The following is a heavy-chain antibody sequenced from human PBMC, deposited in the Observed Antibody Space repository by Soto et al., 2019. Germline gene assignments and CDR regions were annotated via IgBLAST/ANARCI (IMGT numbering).Heavy chain of an antibody. D-gene: IGHD1-26*01. CDR3: AKDQGSGSSALDY. J-gene: IGHJ4*02. CDR1: GFTFSSYG. CDR2: ISYDGSNK. Sequence: QVQLVESGGGVVQPGRSLRLSCAASGFTFSSYGMHWVRQAPGKGLEWVAVISYDGSNKYYADSVKGRFTISRDNSKNTLYLQMNSLRGEDTAVSYCAKDQGSGSSALDYWGQGTLVTVSS. V-gene: IGHV3-30*18.